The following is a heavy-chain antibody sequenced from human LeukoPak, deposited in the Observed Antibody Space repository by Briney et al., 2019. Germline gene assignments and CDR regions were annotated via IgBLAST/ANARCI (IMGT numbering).Heavy chain of an antibody. D-gene: IGHD4-17*01. J-gene: IGHJ4*02. V-gene: IGHV1-2*06. Sequence: GASVKVSCKASGYTFTGYYMHWVRQAPGQGLEWMGRINPNSGGTNYAQKFQGRVTMTRGTSISTAYMELSRLRSDDTAVYYCARGDYGDYSYYFDYWGQGTLVTVSS. CDR3: ARGDYGDYSYYFDY. CDR1: GYTFTGYY. CDR2: INPNSGGT.